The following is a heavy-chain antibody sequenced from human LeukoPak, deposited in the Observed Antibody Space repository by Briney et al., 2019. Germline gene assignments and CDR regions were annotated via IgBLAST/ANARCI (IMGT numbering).Heavy chain of an antibody. CDR1: GGTFSSYA. CDR2: IIPIFGTA. CDR3: AREEYYDILTGYFLFDY. Sequence: SVKVSCKASGGTFSSYAISWVRQAPGQGLEWMGGIIPIFGTANYAQKFQGRVTITADKSTSTAYMELSSLRSEDTAVYYCAREEYYDILTGYFLFDYWGQGTLVTVSS. D-gene: IGHD3-9*01. J-gene: IGHJ4*02. V-gene: IGHV1-69*06.